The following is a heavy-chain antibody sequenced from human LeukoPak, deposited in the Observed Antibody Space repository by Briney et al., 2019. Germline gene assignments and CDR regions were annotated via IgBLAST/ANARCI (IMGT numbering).Heavy chain of an antibody. Sequence: SETLSLTCTVSGGSISSYYWSWIRQPPGKGLEWIGYIYYSGSTNYNPSLKSRVTISVDTSKNQFSLKLSSVTAADTALYYCARQSGFMAVAIDYWGQGTLVTVSS. CDR3: ARQSGFMAVAIDY. J-gene: IGHJ4*02. CDR2: IYYSGST. V-gene: IGHV4-59*08. D-gene: IGHD6-19*01. CDR1: GGSISSYY.